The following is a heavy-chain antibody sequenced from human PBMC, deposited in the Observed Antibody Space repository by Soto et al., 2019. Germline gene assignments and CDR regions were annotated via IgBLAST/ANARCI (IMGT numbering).Heavy chain of an antibody. CDR2: ISHDGSNK. CDR3: AKDRQVKGRSGSLSS. J-gene: IGHJ5*02. CDR1: GFTFSDYG. Sequence: GGSLRLSCAASGFTFSDYGMHWVRQAPGKGLEWVALISHDGSNKYYADSVKGRFTISRDNSKNTLYLQMNSLRAEDTTIYYCAKDRQVKGRSGSLSSWGQGTMVTVSS. V-gene: IGHV3-30*18. D-gene: IGHD1-26*01.